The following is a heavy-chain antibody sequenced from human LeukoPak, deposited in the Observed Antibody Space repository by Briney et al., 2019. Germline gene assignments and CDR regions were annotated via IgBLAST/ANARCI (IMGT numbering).Heavy chain of an antibody. CDR2: IYHSGST. Sequence: SGTLSLTCAVSGGSISSGYYWGWIRQPPGKGLEWIGSIYHSGSTYYNPSLKSRVTISVDTSKNQFSLKLSSVTAADTAVYYCVRGPQQLVLHWGQGTLVTVSS. CDR1: GGSISSGYY. CDR3: VRGPQQLVLH. J-gene: IGHJ4*02. D-gene: IGHD6-13*01. V-gene: IGHV4-38-2*01.